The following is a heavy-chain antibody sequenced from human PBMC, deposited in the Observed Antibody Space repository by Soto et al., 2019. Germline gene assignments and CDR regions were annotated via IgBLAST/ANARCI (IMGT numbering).Heavy chain of an antibody. J-gene: IGHJ6*02. D-gene: IGHD4-17*01. CDR2: IYYSGSA. CDR1: GGSISSGGYY. V-gene: IGHV4-31*03. Sequence: SETLSLTCTVSGGSISSGGYYWSWIRQHPGKGLEWIGYIYYSGSAYYNPSLKSRVTISVDTSKNQFSLKLSSVTAADTAVYYCASWRTVTTPTEYYGMDVWGQGTTVTVSS. CDR3: ASWRTVTTPTEYYGMDV.